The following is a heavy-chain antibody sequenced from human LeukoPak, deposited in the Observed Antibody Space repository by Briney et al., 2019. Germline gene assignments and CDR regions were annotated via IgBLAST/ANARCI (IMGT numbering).Heavy chain of an antibody. V-gene: IGHV1-69*04. D-gene: IGHD2-21*02. J-gene: IGHJ4*02. CDR3: AREGGAYCGGDCYSYDY. Sequence: SVKVSCKASGGTFSSYAISWVRQAPGQGLEWMGRIIPILGITNYAQKFQGRVTISAEKSTSTAYMELSSLRSEDTAVYYCAREGGAYCGGDCYSYDYWGQGTLVTVSS. CDR1: GGTFSSYA. CDR2: IIPILGIT.